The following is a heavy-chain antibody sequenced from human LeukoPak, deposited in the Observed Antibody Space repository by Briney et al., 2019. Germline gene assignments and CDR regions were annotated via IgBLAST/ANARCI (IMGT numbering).Heavy chain of an antibody. Sequence: GGSLRLSCAASGFTFSSYAMSWVRQAPGKGLEWVSAISGSGGSTYYADPVKGRFTISRDNSKNTLYLQMNSLRAEDTALYYCARAYGGYEGVTLDVWGKGTTVTVSS. CDR3: ARAYGGYEGVTLDV. J-gene: IGHJ6*04. V-gene: IGHV3-23*01. D-gene: IGHD5-12*01. CDR1: GFTFSSYA. CDR2: ISGSGGST.